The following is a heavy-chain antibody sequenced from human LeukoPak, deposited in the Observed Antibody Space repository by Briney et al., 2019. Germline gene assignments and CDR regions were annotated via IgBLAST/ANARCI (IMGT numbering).Heavy chain of an antibody. Sequence: SVKVSCKASGGTFSSYAISWVRQAPGQGLEWMGGIIPIFGTANYAQKFQGRVTITADESTSTAYMELSSLRSEDTAVYYCARLGVPAATLDYWGQGTLVTVSS. J-gene: IGHJ4*02. CDR3: ARLGVPAATLDY. CDR1: GGTFSSYA. V-gene: IGHV1-69*13. CDR2: IIPIFGTA. D-gene: IGHD2-2*01.